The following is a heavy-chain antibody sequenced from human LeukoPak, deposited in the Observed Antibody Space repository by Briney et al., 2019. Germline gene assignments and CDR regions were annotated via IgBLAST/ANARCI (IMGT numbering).Heavy chain of an antibody. D-gene: IGHD3-16*01. CDR1: GYTFTGYY. CDR2: INPNSGDT. Sequence: ASVKVSCKASGYTFTGYYMHWVRQAPGQGLEWMGWINPNSGDTKYSQKFQGRVTMTRDTSISTAYMELSRLRSDDTAVYYCATQRGSYLWGTDFDYWGQGTLVTVS. CDR3: ATQRGSYLWGTDFDY. J-gene: IGHJ4*02. V-gene: IGHV1-2*02.